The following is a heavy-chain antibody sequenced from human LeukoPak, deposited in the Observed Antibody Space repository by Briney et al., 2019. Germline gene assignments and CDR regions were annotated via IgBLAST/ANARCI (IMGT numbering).Heavy chain of an antibody. J-gene: IGHJ3*02. CDR1: GFTFSSYS. CDR2: IICSSSNI. CDR3: ARAMITFGGPGGDAFDI. Sequence: PGGSLRLSCAASGFTFSSYSMNWVRQAPGKGLEWVSSIICSSSNIYYADSVKGRFTISRDNAKNSLYLQMNSLRAEDTAVYYCARAMITFGGPGGDAFDIWGQGTMVTVSS. D-gene: IGHD3-16*01. V-gene: IGHV3-21*01.